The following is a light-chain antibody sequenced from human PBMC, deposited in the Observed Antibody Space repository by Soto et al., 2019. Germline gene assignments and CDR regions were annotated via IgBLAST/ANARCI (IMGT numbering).Light chain of an antibody. CDR2: GAS. V-gene: IGKV3-20*01. CDR1: QSVNIY. J-gene: IGKJ1*01. CDR3: QQHGSSPRT. Sequence: EIVFTQSPAALSLSPGDRATLSCRASQSVNIYLAWYQQKPGQAPRLLIYGASSRATGIPDRFSGSGSGTDFTLPISRLEPEDFAVYYCQQHGSSPRTFGQGTNVDTK.